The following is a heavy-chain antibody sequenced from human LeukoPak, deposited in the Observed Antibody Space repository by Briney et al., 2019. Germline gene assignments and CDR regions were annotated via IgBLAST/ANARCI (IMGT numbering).Heavy chain of an antibody. D-gene: IGHD6-19*01. CDR2: ISYDGSNE. J-gene: IGHJ4*02. Sequence: PGGSLRLSCSASGFAFSSDAMHWVRQAPGRGLEWLAVISYDGSNEDHAESVRGRFTISRDNSKNTLFLQMNGLRPEDTAVYYCARDLVYSSGWYAGELDHWGLGTLVIVSS. CDR3: ARDLVYSSGWYAGELDH. CDR1: GFAFSSDA. V-gene: IGHV3-30*04.